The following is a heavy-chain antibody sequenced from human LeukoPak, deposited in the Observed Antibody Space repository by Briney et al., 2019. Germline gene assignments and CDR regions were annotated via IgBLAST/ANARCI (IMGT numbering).Heavy chain of an antibody. CDR2: IRYDGSNK. V-gene: IGHV3-30*02. Sequence: GGSLRLSCAASGFTFSSYGMHWVRQAPGKGLEWVAFIRYDGSNKYYADSVKGRFTISRDNSKNTLYLQMNSLRAEDTAVYYCAKDPPYDLWSGIDYWGQGTLVTVSS. D-gene: IGHD3-3*01. J-gene: IGHJ4*02. CDR1: GFTFSSYG. CDR3: AKDPPYDLWSGIDY.